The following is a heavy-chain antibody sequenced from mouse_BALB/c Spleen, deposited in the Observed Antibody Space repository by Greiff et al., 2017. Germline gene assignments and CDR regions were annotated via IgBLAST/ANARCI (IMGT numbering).Heavy chain of an antibody. CDR1: GYTFTSYW. V-gene: IGHV1-69*02. D-gene: IGHD1-1*01. CDR3: ARCGSSSWFAY. J-gene: IGHJ3*01. CDR2: IDPSDSYT. Sequence: QVQLQQPGAELVKPGASVKLSCKASGYTFTSYWMHWVKQRPGQGLEWIGEIDPSDSYTNYNQKFKGKATLTVDKSSSTAYMQLSSLTSEDSAVYYCARCGSSSWFAYWGQGTLVTVSA.